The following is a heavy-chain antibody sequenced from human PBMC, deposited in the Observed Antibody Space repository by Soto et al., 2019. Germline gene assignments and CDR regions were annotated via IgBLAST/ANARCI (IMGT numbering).Heavy chain of an antibody. Sequence: EVQLLESGGGLVQPGGSLRLSCAASGFTFSYYAMTWVRQGPGKGLEWVSAISGSGGSAYDADSVKGRFTISRDNSKNTLYLQMNSLRAEDTAVYYCAKYSGSHYYYYAMDVWGQGTTVTVSS. J-gene: IGHJ6*02. CDR3: AKYSGSHYYYYAMDV. CDR2: ISGSGGSA. V-gene: IGHV3-23*01. D-gene: IGHD1-26*01. CDR1: GFTFSYYA.